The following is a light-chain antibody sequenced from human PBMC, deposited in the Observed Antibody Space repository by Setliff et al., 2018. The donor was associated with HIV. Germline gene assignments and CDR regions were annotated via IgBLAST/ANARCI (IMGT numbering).Light chain of an antibody. CDR2: DVS. CDR1: SSDVGGYNY. J-gene: IGLJ1*01. CDR3: SSYTGSSTPYV. Sequence: QSVLTQPRSVSGSPGQSVTISCTGTSSDVGGYNYVSWYQQHPGKAPKLMISDVSKRPSGVPDRFSGSKSGNTASLTISGLQAEDEADYYCSSYTGSSTPYVFGTGTKVTVL. V-gene: IGLV2-11*01.